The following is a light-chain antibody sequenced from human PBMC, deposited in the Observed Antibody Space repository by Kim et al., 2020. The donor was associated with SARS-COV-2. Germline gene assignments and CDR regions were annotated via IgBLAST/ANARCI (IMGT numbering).Light chain of an antibody. V-gene: IGKV3-20*01. Sequence: EIVLTQSPGTLSLSPGARATLSCRASQSVSSSYLAWYQQRPGQGPRLLIYGASSRATGIPDRFSGSGSGTDFTLTISRLEPEDFAVYYCQQYSSLITFGQGTRLEIK. J-gene: IGKJ5*01. CDR1: QSVSSSY. CDR3: QQYSSLIT. CDR2: GAS.